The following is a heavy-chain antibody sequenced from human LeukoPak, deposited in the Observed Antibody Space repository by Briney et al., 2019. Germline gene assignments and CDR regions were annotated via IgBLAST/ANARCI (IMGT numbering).Heavy chain of an antibody. CDR3: ARVLYGSGSP. CDR2: IGGSGGIT. CDR1: GFTFSAFG. Sequence: GGSLRLSCAASGFTFSAFGITWVRQAPGKGLEWVSTIGGSGGITYYADSVKGRFTISRDNSKNTLYLQMNSLRAEDTAVYYCARVLYGSGSPWGQGTLVTVSS. D-gene: IGHD3-10*01. V-gene: IGHV3-23*01. J-gene: IGHJ5*02.